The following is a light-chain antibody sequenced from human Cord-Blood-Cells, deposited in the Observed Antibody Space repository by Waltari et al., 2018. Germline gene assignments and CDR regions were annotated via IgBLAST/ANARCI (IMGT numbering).Light chain of an antibody. Sequence: SYELTQPPSVSVSPGQTASITCSGDKLGDKYACWYQQKPGQSPVLVIYQDSNRPSGIPGRFSGSNAGNTATLTISGTQAMDEADYYCQAWDSSTWVFGGGTKLTVL. V-gene: IGLV3-1*01. J-gene: IGLJ3*02. CDR3: QAWDSSTWV. CDR1: KLGDKY. CDR2: QDS.